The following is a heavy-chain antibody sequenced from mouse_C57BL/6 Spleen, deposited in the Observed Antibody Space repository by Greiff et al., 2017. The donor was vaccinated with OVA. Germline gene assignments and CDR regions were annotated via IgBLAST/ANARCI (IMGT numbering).Heavy chain of an antibody. V-gene: IGHV1-18*01. CDR2: INPNNGGT. CDR3: ARETGYFDY. J-gene: IGHJ2*01. Sequence: EVQLQQSGPELVKPGASVKIPCKASGYTFTDYNMDWVKQSHGKSLEWIGDINPNNGGTIFTQKFKGKATLTVDKSSSTAYMELRSLTSEDTAVYYCARETGYFDYWGQGTTLTVSS. CDR1: GYTFTDYN. D-gene: IGHD4-1*01.